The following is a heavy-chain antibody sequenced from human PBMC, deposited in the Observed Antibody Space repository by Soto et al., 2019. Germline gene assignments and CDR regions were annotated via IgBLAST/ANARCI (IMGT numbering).Heavy chain of an antibody. J-gene: IGHJ6*02. CDR2: IIPIFGTA. V-gene: IGHV1-69*12. CDR3: ARRQRSGLTKGYYYYGMDV. Sequence: QVQLVQSGAEVKKPGSSVKVSCKASGGTFSSYAISWVRQAPGQGLEWMGGIIPIFGTANYAQKFQGRVTITADESTSTAYMELSSLRSEDTAVYYGARRQRSGLTKGYYYYGMDVWGQGTTVTVSS. CDR1: GGTFSSYA. D-gene: IGHD3-3*01.